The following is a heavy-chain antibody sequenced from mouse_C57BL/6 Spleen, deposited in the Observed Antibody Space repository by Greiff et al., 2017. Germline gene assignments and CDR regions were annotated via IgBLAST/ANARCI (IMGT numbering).Heavy chain of an antibody. V-gene: IGHV1-80*01. J-gene: IGHJ3*01. Sequence: VQLQQSGAELVKPGASVKISCKASGYAFSSYWMNWVKQRPGKGLEWIGQIYPGDGDTNYNGKFKGKATLTADKSSSTAYMQLSSLTSEDSAVYFCARDLYGSSSFAYWGQGTLVTVSA. D-gene: IGHD1-1*01. CDR3: ARDLYGSSSFAY. CDR2: IYPGDGDT. CDR1: GYAFSSYW.